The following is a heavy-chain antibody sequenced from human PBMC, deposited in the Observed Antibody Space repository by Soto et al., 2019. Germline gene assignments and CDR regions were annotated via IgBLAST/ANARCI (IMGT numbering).Heavy chain of an antibody. V-gene: IGHV1-18*01. CDR3: ARLLLGYCSGGSCYSDAFDI. J-gene: IGHJ3*02. D-gene: IGHD2-15*01. Sequence: ASVKVSCKASGYTFTSYGISWVRQAPGQGLEWMGWISAYNGNTNYAQKLQGRVTMTTDTSTSTAYMELRSLRSDDTAVYYCARLLLGYCSGGSCYSDAFDIWGQGTMVTVSS. CDR1: GYTFTSYG. CDR2: ISAYNGNT.